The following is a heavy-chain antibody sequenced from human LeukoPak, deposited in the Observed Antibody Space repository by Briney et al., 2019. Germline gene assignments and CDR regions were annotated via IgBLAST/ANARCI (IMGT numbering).Heavy chain of an antibody. CDR3: ARVLRYCSGGNCYSGGLGYMDV. V-gene: IGHV3-11*01. D-gene: IGHD2-15*01. CDR1: GFTFSDYN. Sequence: GGSLRLSCAASGFTFSDYNMRWIRQAPGKGLEWVSSISRSGSTKYYADSVKGRFTISRDNAKSSLFLQMNSLRAEDTAVYYCARVLRYCSGGNCYSGGLGYMDVWGKGTTVTISS. CDR2: ISRSGSTK. J-gene: IGHJ6*03.